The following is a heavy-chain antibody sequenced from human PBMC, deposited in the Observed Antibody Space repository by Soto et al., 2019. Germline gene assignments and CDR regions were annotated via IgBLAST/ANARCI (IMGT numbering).Heavy chain of an antibody. D-gene: IGHD6-19*01. CDR1: GFTFNDYA. J-gene: IGHJ4*02. Sequence: GGSLRLSCAVSGFTFNDYAVHWVRQAPGKGLEWVAVISYDGGSKYYADSVKGRFTISSDNSKSTLYLQMNSLRVEDTAVYYCARDLQTYSSGWYADYWGQGT. CDR2: ISYDGGSK. V-gene: IGHV3-30-3*01. CDR3: ARDLQTYSSGWYADY.